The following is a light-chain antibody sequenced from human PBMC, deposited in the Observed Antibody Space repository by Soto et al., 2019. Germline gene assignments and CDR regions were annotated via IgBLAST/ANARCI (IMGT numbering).Light chain of an antibody. V-gene: IGKV1-33*01. CDR1: RDIAHY. J-gene: IGKJ4*01. CDR3: QQYDDLPLT. CDR2: DAS. Sequence: DIQLTQSPSSLSASVGDRITITCQASRDIAHYLSWYQQKPGKAPQLLVYDASKLQTGVPSRFSGSASGTAFTFAISSLQPEDRATYFCQQYDDLPLTFGGGKKVEIK.